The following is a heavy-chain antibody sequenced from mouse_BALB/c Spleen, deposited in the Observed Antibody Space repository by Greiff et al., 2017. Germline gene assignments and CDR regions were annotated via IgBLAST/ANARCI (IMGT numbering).Heavy chain of an antibody. V-gene: IGHV3-6*02. CDR2: ISYDGSN. CDR1: GYSITSGYY. J-gene: IGHJ3*01. Sequence: EVKVEESGPGLVKPSQSLSLTCSVTGYSITSGYYWNWIRQFPGNKLEWMGYISYDGSNNYNPSLKNRISITRDTSKNQFFLKLNSVTTEDTATYYCARGEQTLFAYWGQGTLVTVSA. CDR3: ARGEQTLFAY.